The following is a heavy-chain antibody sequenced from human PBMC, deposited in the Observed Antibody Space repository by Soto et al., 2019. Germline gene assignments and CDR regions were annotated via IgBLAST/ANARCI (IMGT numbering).Heavy chain of an antibody. CDR2: IYYTGRT. Sequence: SETLCLTCTVAGGSIRSYYWSWIRQPPGKGLEWIGYIYYTGRTNYNPSLKSRVTISVDTSKNQFSLKLSSVTAADTALYYCAKDLSGSFWGQGTPVTVSS. J-gene: IGHJ4*02. CDR3: AKDLSGSF. V-gene: IGHV4-59*01. D-gene: IGHD5-12*01. CDR1: GGSIRSYY.